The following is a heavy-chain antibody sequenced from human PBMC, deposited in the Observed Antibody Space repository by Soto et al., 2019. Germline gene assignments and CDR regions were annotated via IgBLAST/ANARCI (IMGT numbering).Heavy chain of an antibody. CDR1: GGSFSGYY. CDR3: ARGLVDTAMVSPRTRGYWYFDL. J-gene: IGHJ2*01. CDR2: INHSGST. V-gene: IGHV4-34*01. Sequence: QVQLQQWGAGLLKPSETLSLTCAVYGGSFSGYYWSWIRQPPGKGLEWIGEINHSGSTNYNPSLKSRVTISVDTSKNQFALKLSSVTAADTAVYYCARGLVDTAMVSPRTRGYWYFDLWGRGTLVTVSS. D-gene: IGHD5-18*01.